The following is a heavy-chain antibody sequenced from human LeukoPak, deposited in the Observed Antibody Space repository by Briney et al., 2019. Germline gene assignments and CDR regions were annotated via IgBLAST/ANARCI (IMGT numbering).Heavy chain of an antibody. D-gene: IGHD3-3*01. CDR2: INPNSGGT. Sequence: ASVKVSXKASGYTFTGYYMHWVRQAPGQGLEWMGWINPNSGGTNYAQKFQGRVTMTRDTSISTAYMELSRLRSDDTAVYYCARGNYDFWSGYPFDYWGQGTLVTVSS. V-gene: IGHV1-2*02. J-gene: IGHJ4*02. CDR3: ARGNYDFWSGYPFDY. CDR1: GYTFTGYY.